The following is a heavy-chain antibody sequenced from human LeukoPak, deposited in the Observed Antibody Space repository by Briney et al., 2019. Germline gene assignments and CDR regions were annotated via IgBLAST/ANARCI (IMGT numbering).Heavy chain of an antibody. CDR3: ARVAFYYGMDV. CDR1: GGSISSYY. Sequence: PSETLSLTCTVSGGSISSYYWSWIRQPPGKGLEWIGYIYYSGSTNYNPSLKSRVTISVDTSKNQFSLKQSSVTAADTAVYYCARVAFYYGMDVWGQGTTVTVSS. J-gene: IGHJ6*02. V-gene: IGHV4-59*01. CDR2: IYYSGST.